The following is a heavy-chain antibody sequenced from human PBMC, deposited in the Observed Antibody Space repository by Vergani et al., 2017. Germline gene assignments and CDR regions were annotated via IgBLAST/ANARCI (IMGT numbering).Heavy chain of an antibody. CDR2: IYPGDYDT. CDR1: GYSFTSYW. V-gene: IGHV5-51*01. D-gene: IGHD2-15*01. Sequence: EVQLVQSGAEVKKPGESLKISCKGSGYSFTSYWIGWVRQMPGKGLEWMEIIYPGDYDTRYSPSFQGQVTISADKSISTAYLQWSSLKASDTAMYYCAIRILQRYCSGGSCYSKGTVEYFDYWGQGTLVTVSS. CDR3: AIRILQRYCSGGSCYSKGTVEYFDY. J-gene: IGHJ4*02.